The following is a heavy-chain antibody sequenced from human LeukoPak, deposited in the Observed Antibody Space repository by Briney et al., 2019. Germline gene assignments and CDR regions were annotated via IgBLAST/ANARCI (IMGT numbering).Heavy chain of an antibody. Sequence: GGSLRLSCAASGFTFSSYSMNWVRQAPGKGLEWVSSISSSSYIYYADSVKGRFTISRDNSKNTLYLQMNSLRAEDTAVYYCSKWKAIVLVPEARSPIDYWGQGTLVTVSS. CDR1: GFTFSSYS. CDR3: SKWKAIVLVPEARSPIDY. CDR2: ISSSSYI. J-gene: IGHJ4*02. V-gene: IGHV3-21*04. D-gene: IGHD2-2*01.